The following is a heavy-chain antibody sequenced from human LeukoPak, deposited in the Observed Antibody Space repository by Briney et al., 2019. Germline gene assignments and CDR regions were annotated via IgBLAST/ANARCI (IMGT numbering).Heavy chain of an antibody. V-gene: IGHV4-59*01. CDR1: GGSLSSYY. D-gene: IGHD3-3*01. CDR3: AMYNFWSGYYGDY. CDR2: VSYSGST. Sequence: SETLSLTCTVSGGSLSSYYWSWIRQPPGKGLEWIGYVSYSGSTNYNPSLKSRVTISEDTSKNHFSLKLSSVTAADTAVYYCAMYNFWSGYYGDYWGQGTLVTDSS. J-gene: IGHJ4*02.